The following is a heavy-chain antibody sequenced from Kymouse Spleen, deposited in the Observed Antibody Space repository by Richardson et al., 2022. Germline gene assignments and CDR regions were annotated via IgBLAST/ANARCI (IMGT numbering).Heavy chain of an antibody. D-gene: IGHD6-19*01. V-gene: IGHV3-33*01. CDR1: GFTFSSYG. Sequence: QVQLVESGGGVVQPGRSLRLSCAASGFTFSSYGMHWVRQAPGKGLEWVAVIWYDGSNKYYADSVKGRFTISRDNSKNTLYLQMNSLRAEDTAVYYCARHSSGWYYYYYGMDVWGQGTTVTVSS. CDR3: ARHSSGWYYYYYGMDV. CDR2: IWYDGSNK. J-gene: IGHJ6*02.